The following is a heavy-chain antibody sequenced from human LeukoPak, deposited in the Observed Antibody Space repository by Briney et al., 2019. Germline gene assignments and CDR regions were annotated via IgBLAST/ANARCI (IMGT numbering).Heavy chain of an antibody. Sequence: SETLSLTCTVSGASISESSYYWGWIRQPPGKGLGWTGTIYYSGITYYNPSLRSRLTISLDTTKNQISLKLNSVTAADTAFYYCTRGGPGYASSWYWGQGILVTVSS. CDR1: GASISESSYY. D-gene: IGHD6-13*01. V-gene: IGHV4-39*07. CDR2: IYYSGIT. CDR3: TRGGPGYASSWY. J-gene: IGHJ4*02.